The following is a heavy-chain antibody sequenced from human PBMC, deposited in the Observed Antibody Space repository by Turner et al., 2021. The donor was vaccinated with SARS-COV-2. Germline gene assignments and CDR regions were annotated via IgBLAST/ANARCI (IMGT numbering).Heavy chain of an antibody. CDR1: GVTLSSYT. Sequence: QVQLVQSGAEVKKPGSSVKVSCKASGVTLSSYTISWVRQAPGQGLEWRGRIIPILGITNYAQKFQGRVTITADKSTSTAYMDLNSLRSEDTAVYYCASRWFGELPFDYWGQGTLVTVSS. CDR2: IIPILGIT. J-gene: IGHJ4*02. CDR3: ASRWFGELPFDY. D-gene: IGHD3-10*01. V-gene: IGHV1-69*02.